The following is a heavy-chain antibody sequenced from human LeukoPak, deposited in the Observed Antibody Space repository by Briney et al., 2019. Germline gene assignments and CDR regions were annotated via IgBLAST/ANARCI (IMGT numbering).Heavy chain of an antibody. CDR3: ARRSRLYRHETTGYHDS. CDR1: SGSFSGFY. J-gene: IGHJ4*02. D-gene: IGHD3-9*01. CDR2: INHEGTT. V-gene: IGHV4-34*04. Sequence: PSETLSLTCAVYSGSFSGFYWSWVRQSPEKGLEWIGEINHEGTTNHNPSLKSRATILVDTSKNQFSLKLSSVTAADTAIYYCARRSRLYRHETTGYHDSWGQGTLVTVSS.